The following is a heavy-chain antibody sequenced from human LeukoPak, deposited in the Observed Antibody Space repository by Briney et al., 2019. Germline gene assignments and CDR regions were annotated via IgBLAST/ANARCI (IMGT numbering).Heavy chain of an antibody. J-gene: IGHJ4*02. CDR1: GGSISSYY. V-gene: IGHV4-59*01. CDR2: MYYSGST. Sequence: PSETLSLTCTVSGGSISSYYWSWIRQPPGKGLEWIGYMYYSGSTNYNPSLKSRVTISVDTSKSQFSLKLSSVTAADTAVYYCASGIAAAGTFDYWGQGTLVTVSS. CDR3: ASGIAAAGTFDY. D-gene: IGHD6-13*01.